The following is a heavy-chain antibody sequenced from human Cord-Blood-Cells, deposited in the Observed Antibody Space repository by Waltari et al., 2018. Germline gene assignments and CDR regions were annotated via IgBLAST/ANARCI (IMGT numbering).Heavy chain of an antibody. J-gene: IGHJ4*02. D-gene: IGHD1-7*01. CDR3: ARGPSGISGTTDY. V-gene: IGHV1-8*01. CDR2: KNPISGNQ. Sequence: QVQLVQSGAEVKKPGASVQVSCKASGYPFTTYDINWARQATGQGLEWMGWKNPISGNQGYARKFHSIVTKTATTSISAAYMELSSRGSEDTAVYYCARGPSGISGTTDYWGQGTLVTVSA. CDR1: GYPFTTYD.